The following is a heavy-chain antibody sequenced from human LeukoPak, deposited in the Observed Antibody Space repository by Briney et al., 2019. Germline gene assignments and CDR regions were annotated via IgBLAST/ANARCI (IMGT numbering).Heavy chain of an antibody. V-gene: IGHV4-4*07. CDR1: GASIKKDY. D-gene: IGHD2/OR15-2a*01. J-gene: IGHJ6*04. Sequence: PSETLSLTCTVSGASIKKDYWAWIRQPAGKGLEWIGRIHPSGITHQNPSLRGRVTMSIDASKNQFPLNLSSVTAADTAVYYCVRDEYRDVWGKGTTVTVSS. CDR3: VRDEYRDV. CDR2: IHPSGIT.